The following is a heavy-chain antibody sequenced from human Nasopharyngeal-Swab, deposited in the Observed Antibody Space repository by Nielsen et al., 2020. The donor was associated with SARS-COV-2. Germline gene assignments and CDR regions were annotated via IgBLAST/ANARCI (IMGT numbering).Heavy chain of an antibody. CDR2: LVGNGGST. J-gene: IGHJ4*02. V-gene: IGHV3-23*01. D-gene: IGHD5-18*01. Sequence: GGSLRLSCAASGFTFSNFAMSWVRQAPGKGLEWLSVLVGNGGSTFYADSVKGRFTISRDNAKSTLYLQIHSLGAEDTAVYYCAKDGTYGYSRFDSWGQGTLVTVSS. CDR3: AKDGTYGYSRFDS. CDR1: GFTFSNFA.